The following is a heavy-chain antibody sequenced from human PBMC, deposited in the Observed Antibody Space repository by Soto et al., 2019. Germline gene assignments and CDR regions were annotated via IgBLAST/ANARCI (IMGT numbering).Heavy chain of an antibody. Sequence: PGGSLRLSCAASGFTFSSYAMSWVRQAPGKGLEWVSAISGSGGSTYYADSVKGRFTISRDNSKNTLYLQMNSLRAEDTAVYYCARVDSRLMIFGVLDYWGQGTLVTVSS. V-gene: IGHV3-23*01. CDR2: ISGSGGST. J-gene: IGHJ4*02. CDR1: GFTFSSYA. CDR3: ARVDSRLMIFGVLDY. D-gene: IGHD3-3*01.